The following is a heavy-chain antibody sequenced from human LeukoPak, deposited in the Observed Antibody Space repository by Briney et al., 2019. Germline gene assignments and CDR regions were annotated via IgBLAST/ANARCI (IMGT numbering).Heavy chain of an antibody. V-gene: IGHV3-7*01. J-gene: IGHJ4*02. CDR1: GFTSSSYW. CDR2: IKQDGSEK. D-gene: IGHD6-13*01. Sequence: GGSLRLSCAASGFTSSSYWMSWVRQAPGKGLEWVANIKQDGSEKYYVDSVKGRFTISRDNAKNSLYLQMNSLRAEDTAVYYCARAGGDYSSSRPFKFDYWGQGTLVTVSS. CDR3: ARAGGDYSSSRPFKFDY.